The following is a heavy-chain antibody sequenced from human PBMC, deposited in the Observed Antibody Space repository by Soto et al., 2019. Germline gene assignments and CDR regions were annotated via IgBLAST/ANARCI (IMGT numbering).Heavy chain of an antibody. J-gene: IGHJ6*02. Sequence: GESLKISCKGSGYSFTSYWIGWVRQMPGKGLEWMGIIYPGDSDTRYSPSFQGQVTISADKSISTAYLQWSSLKASDTAMYYCARAHFSTGTTGYYYYGMDVWGQGTTVTVSS. CDR3: ARAHFSTGTTGYYYYGMDV. D-gene: IGHD1-7*01. CDR2: IYPGDSDT. CDR1: GYSFTSYW. V-gene: IGHV5-51*01.